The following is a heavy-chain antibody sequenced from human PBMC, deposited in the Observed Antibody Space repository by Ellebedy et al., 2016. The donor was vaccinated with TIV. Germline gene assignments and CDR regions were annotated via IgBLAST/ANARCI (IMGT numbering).Heavy chain of an antibody. CDR3: ARQILTGYPDYYYYGMDV. Sequence: ASVKVSXKASGYTFTGYYMHWVRQAPGQGLEWMGWINPNSGGTNYAQKFQGRVTMTRDTSISTAYMELSRLRSDDTAVYYCARQILTGYPDYYYYGMDVWGQGTTVTVSS. J-gene: IGHJ6*02. V-gene: IGHV1-2*02. D-gene: IGHD3-9*01. CDR1: GYTFTGYY. CDR2: INPNSGGT.